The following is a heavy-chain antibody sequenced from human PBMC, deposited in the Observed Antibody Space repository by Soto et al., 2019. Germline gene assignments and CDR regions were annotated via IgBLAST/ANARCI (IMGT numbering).Heavy chain of an antibody. CDR1: GFTLSAYA. CDR2: ISNSADYT. Sequence: GGSLRLSCAASGFTLSAYAMAWVSQAPGKGLEWVSSISNSADYTYYADSVKGRFTISRDSSENTLYLQMDSLRVEDTAVYYCTNGECYYSSSWSLFDYWGQGTLVTVSS. J-gene: IGHJ4*02. V-gene: IGHV3-23*01. D-gene: IGHD6-13*01. CDR3: TNGECYYSSSWSLFDY.